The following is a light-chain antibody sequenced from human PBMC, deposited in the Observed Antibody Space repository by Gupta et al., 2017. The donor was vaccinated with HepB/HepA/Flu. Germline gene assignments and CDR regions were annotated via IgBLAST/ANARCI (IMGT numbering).Light chain of an antibody. CDR2: RNN. Sequence: QSVLTQPPSASGTPGQRVTVSCSGRSSNIGTNTVNWYQHLPGTAPNLLIYRNNQRPSGVPDRFSGSKSGTSASLAISGPQSEAEADYYCATWDDSLNCYVFGTGTKVTVL. CDR1: SSNIGTNT. V-gene: IGLV1-44*01. J-gene: IGLJ1*01. CDR3: ATWDDSLNCYV.